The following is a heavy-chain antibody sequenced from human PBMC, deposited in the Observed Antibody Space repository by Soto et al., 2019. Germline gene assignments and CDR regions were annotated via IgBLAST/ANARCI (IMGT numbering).Heavy chain of an antibody. V-gene: IGHV4-39*01. Sequence: PSVTMSLTCTVAGGSITSSGYYWGWIRQPPGKGLEWIGSIYYSGSTYYNPSLKSRVTISVDTSKNQFSLKLSSVTAADTAVYYCATQEVGGSYVYTFDPWGQGTLVTVSS. J-gene: IGHJ5*02. CDR1: GGSITSSGYY. CDR2: IYYSGST. CDR3: ATQEVGGSYVYTFDP. D-gene: IGHD1-26*01.